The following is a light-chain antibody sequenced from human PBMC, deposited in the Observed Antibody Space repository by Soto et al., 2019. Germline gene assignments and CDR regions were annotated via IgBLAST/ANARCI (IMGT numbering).Light chain of an antibody. V-gene: IGKV1-12*01. CDR1: QGVSSW. J-gene: IGKJ5*01. CDR2: SAS. CDR3: QQLLSYPIT. Sequence: DIQMTQSPSSVSASVGDRVTITCRASQGVSSWLAWYQQKPGKAPKLVIYSASSLQSGVPPRFSGSGSGTSFTLRISSLQPEDFATYYCQQLLSYPITFGQGTRLEIK.